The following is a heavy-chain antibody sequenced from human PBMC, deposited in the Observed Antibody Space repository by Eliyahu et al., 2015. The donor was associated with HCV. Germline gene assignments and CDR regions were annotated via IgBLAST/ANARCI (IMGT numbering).Heavy chain of an antibody. CDR2: INSDGSAT. Sequence: EVQMVESGGGLVQPGGXLRLSCVAXGFRFSGQWMEWVRQPPGKGLEWVSHINSDGSATTYADSVKGRFTISRDNAKNTVYLQMTSLRVEDTAVYYCADIFSDYWGQGVLVTVSS. V-gene: IGHV3-74*03. CDR3: ADIFSDY. CDR1: GFRFSGQW. J-gene: IGHJ4*02. D-gene: IGHD2-15*01.